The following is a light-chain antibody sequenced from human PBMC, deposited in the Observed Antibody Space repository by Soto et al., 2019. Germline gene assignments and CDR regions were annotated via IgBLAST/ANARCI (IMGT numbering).Light chain of an antibody. CDR1: QSINNW. J-gene: IGKJ1*01. Sequence: DIQMTQSPSTLSASVGDRVTITCRASQSINNWLAWYQQKQGKAPKLRIYKASNLDIGVPSRFSGSGSGTEFPLTISSLQPDDFATYYCQQYDAYWTFGQGTKVEIK. CDR2: KAS. CDR3: QQYDAYWT. V-gene: IGKV1-5*03.